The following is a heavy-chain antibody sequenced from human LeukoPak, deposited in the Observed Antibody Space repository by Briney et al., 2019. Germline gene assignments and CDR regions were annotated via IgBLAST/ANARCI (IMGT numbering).Heavy chain of an antibody. CDR3: ARDRIAAAGTRHFDY. CDR2: IYYTGST. CDR1: GGSIRNYY. J-gene: IGHJ4*02. D-gene: IGHD6-13*01. Sequence: PSETLSLTCTVSGGSIRNYYWNWIRQSPGKGLEWIGYIYYTGSTNYNPSLKSRVTISVDTSKNQFSLKLISVSAADTAVYYCARDRIAAAGTRHFDYWGQGTLVTVSS. V-gene: IGHV4-59*01.